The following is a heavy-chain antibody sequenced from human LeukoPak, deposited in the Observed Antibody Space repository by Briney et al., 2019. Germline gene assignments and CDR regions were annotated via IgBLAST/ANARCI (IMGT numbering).Heavy chain of an antibody. D-gene: IGHD3-9*01. CDR3: ARDFDWLFDY. CDR1: GFTFCNYW. J-gene: IGHJ4*02. CDR2: ISGSGGGT. V-gene: IGHV3-23*01. Sequence: GGALRVSRAASGFTFCNYWVHWVRQAPEKGLEWVATISGSGGGTYYADSVKGRFTISRDDSKNTLYLQMNSLRAEDTAVYYCARDFDWLFDYWGQGTLVTVSS.